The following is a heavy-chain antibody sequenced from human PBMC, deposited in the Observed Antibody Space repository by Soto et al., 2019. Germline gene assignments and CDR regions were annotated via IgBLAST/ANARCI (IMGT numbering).Heavy chain of an antibody. V-gene: IGHV3-23*01. CDR2: ISGSGGRT. Sequence: WSLSLSCPASAFTFSYHAMRWVRQAPGKGLAWAPAISGSGGRTSYADSEKGRVTISRDYSKNKLYLQLNSLRAEETAVYYFAKRGYTDFDYWGQGTLVTVSS. D-gene: IGHD3-16*02. CDR3: AKRGYTDFDY. J-gene: IGHJ4*02. CDR1: AFTFSYHA.